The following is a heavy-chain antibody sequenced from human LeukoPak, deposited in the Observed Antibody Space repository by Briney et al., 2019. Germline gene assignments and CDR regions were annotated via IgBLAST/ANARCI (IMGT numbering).Heavy chain of an antibody. CDR2: INHSGST. CDR3: ARGPYYYDSSGYLQLRYYYYGMDV. D-gene: IGHD3-22*01. V-gene: IGHV4-34*01. CDR1: GGSFSGYY. Sequence: SETLSLTCAVYGGSFSGYYWSWIRQPPGKGLEWIGEINHSGSTNYNPSLKSRVTISVDTSKNQFSLKLSSVTAADTAVYYCARGPYYYDSSGYLQLRYYYYGMDVWGQGTTVTVSS. J-gene: IGHJ6*02.